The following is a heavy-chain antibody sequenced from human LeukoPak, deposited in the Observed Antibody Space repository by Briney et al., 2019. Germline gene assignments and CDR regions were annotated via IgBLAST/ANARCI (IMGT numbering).Heavy chain of an antibody. CDR2: ISGSGGST. CDR1: GFTLSSYA. CDR3: AKSMGDLRGVTKPDY. V-gene: IGHV3-23*01. D-gene: IGHD3-10*01. Sequence: GGSLRLSCAASGFTLSSYAMSWVRQAPGKGLEWVSAISGSGGSTYYADSVKGRFTISRDNSKNTLYLQMNSLRAEDTAVYYCAKSMGDLRGVTKPDYWGQGTLVTVSS. J-gene: IGHJ4*02.